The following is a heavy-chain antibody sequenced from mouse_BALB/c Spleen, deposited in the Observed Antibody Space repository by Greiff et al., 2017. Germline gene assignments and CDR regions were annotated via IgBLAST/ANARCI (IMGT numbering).Heavy chain of an antibody. V-gene: IGHV1S56*01. CDR3: ARQDYAMDY. CDR2: IYPGDGST. CDR1: GYTFTSYD. J-gene: IGHJ4*01. Sequence: VKLVESGPELVRPGVSVKISCKASGYTFTSYDINWVKQRPGQGLEWIGWIYPGDGSTKYNEKFKGKATLTADKSSSTAYMQLSSLTSENSTVYFCARQDYAMDYWGQGTSVTVSS.